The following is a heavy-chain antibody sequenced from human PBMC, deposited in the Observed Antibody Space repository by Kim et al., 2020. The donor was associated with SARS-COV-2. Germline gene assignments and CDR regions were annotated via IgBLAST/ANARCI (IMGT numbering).Heavy chain of an antibody. J-gene: IGHJ6*02. CDR2: IIPIFGTA. D-gene: IGHD6-13*01. CDR1: GGTFSSYA. V-gene: IGHV1-69*13. CDR3: ARVHAYLTRIAITSTTRAPYYYGMDV. Sequence: SVKVSCKASGGTFSSYAISWVRQAPGQGLEWMGGIIPIFGTANYAQKFQGRVTITADESTSTAYMELSSLRSEDTAVYYCARVHAYLTRIAITSTTRAPYYYGMDVWGQGTTVTVSS.